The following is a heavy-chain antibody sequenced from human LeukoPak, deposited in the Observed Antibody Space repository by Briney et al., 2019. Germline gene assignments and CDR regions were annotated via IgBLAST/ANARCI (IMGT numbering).Heavy chain of an antibody. CDR3: ARDRSGYDDFWSGYYTNYFDP. CDR2: ISSSSSYI. J-gene: IGHJ5*02. Sequence: GGSPRLSRAASGFTFSSYTMNWVRQAPGKGLEWGSSISSSSSYIYYADSVKGRFTISRDNAKNSLYLQMNSLRAENTAVYYCARDRSGYDDFWSGYYTNYFDPWGQGTLVTFSS. CDR1: GFTFSSYT. V-gene: IGHV3-21*01. D-gene: IGHD3-3*01.